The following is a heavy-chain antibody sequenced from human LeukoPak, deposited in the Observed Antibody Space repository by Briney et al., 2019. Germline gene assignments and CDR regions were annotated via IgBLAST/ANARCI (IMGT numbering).Heavy chain of an antibody. CDR2: ISYDGSNK. J-gene: IGHJ4*02. CDR3: ARDSTASGFCGGNHCYREDF. CDR1: GFTFSSYG. V-gene: IGHV3-30*03. Sequence: GGSLRLSCAASGFTFSSYGMHWVRQAPGKGLEWVAVISYDGSNKYYADSVKGRFTISRDNSRNTLYLEMNSLSPEDTALYYCARDSTASGFCGGNHCYREDFWGQGTLVTVSS. D-gene: IGHD2-15*01.